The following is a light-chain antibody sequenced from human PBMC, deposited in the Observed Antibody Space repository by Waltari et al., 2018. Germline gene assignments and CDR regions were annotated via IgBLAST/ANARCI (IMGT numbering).Light chain of an antibody. CDR2: EGS. J-gene: IGLJ3*02. CDR3: CSYAGTSTWV. CDR1: SSAVGRYNL. V-gene: IGLV2-23*01. Sequence: QSALTQPASVSASPGQSITISCTGTSSAVGRYNLVSWYQQHPGKAPKLMIYEGSKRPSGVSNRFSGSKSGNTASLTISGLQAEDEADYYCCSYAGTSTWVFGGGTKLTVL.